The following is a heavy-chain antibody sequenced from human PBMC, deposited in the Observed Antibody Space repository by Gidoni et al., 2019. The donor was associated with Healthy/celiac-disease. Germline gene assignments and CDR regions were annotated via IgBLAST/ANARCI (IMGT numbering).Heavy chain of an antibody. J-gene: IGHJ4*02. D-gene: IGHD3-10*01. CDR3: TTEGITITGSFFGY. V-gene: IGHV3-15*01. Sequence: EVQLVESGGGLVKPGGPLSRACAASGFTFGNAWMSWVRQAPGKGLGCVGRINSKTDGGTTDYAAPVKGRFTISRDDSQDTLYLPMNSLNAEDTAVYYCTTEGITITGSFFGYWGQGTLVTVSS. CDR2: INSKTDGGTT. CDR1: GFTFGNAW.